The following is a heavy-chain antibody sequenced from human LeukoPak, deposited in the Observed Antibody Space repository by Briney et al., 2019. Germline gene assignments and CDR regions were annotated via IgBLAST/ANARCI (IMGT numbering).Heavy chain of an antibody. CDR1: GGTFSSYA. V-gene: IGHV1-2*04. Sequence: ASVKVSCKASGGTFSSYAISWVRQAPGQGLEWMGWINPNSGGTNYAQKFQGWVTMTRDTSISTAYMELSRLRSDDTAVYYCARDEALYYYDSSGYYYGYGMDVWGQGTTVTVSS. J-gene: IGHJ6*02. CDR2: INPNSGGT. CDR3: ARDEALYYYDSSGYYYGYGMDV. D-gene: IGHD3-22*01.